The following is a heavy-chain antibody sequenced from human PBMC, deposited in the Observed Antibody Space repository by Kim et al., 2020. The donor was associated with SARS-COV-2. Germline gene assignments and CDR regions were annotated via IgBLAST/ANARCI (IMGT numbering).Heavy chain of an antibody. D-gene: IGHD3-3*01. V-gene: IGHV3-11*06. CDR3: ARDPRYYDFWSGPYGMDV. J-gene: IGHJ6*02. Sequence: GRFTISRDNAKNSLYLQMNSLRAEDTAVYYCARDPRYYDFWSGPYGMDVWGQGTTVTVSS.